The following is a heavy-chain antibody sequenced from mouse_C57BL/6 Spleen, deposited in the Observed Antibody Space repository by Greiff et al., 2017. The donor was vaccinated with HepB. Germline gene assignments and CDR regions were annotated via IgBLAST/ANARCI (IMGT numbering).Heavy chain of an antibody. J-gene: IGHJ3*01. CDR2: IDPSDSET. Sequence: QVQLQQSGAELVRPGSSVKLSCKASGYTFTSYWMHWVKQRPIQGLEWIGNIDPSDSETHYNQKFKDKATLTVDKSSSTAYMQLSSLTSEDSAVYYCASSFYSNYLAWFAYWGQGTLVTVSA. CDR3: ASSFYSNYLAWFAY. D-gene: IGHD2-5*01. CDR1: GYTFTSYW. V-gene: IGHV1-52*01.